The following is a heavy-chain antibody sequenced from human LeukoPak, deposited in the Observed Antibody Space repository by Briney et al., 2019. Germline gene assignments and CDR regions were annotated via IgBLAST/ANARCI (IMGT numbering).Heavy chain of an antibody. D-gene: IGHD3-3*01. CDR3: ARVRSGAFDY. CDR1: GFTFSSYS. V-gene: IGHV3-7*01. Sequence: GGSLRLSCAASGFTFSSYSINWVRQAPGKGLEWVANIKQDGSEKYYVDSVKGRFTISRDNAKNSLYLQMNSLRAEDTAVYYCARVRSGAFDYWGQGTLVTVSS. CDR2: IKQDGSEK. J-gene: IGHJ4*02.